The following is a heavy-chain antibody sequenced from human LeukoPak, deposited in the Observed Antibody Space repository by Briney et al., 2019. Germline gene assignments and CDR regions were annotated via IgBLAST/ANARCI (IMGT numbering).Heavy chain of an antibody. CDR2: VYHSGST. D-gene: IGHD1-1*01. CDR3: ASQLGGTTFH. Sequence: SETLSLTCTVSGGSMSTYYWSWIRQPPGEGLEWIGYVYHSGSTNYNSSLKSRVTISLDTSKTQFSLRLSSVTAADTAVYYCASQLGGTTFHWGQGALVTVSS. V-gene: IGHV4-59*01. CDR1: GGSMSTYY. J-gene: IGHJ4*02.